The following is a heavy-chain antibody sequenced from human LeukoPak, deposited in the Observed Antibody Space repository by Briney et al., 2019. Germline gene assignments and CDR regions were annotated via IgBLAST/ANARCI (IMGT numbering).Heavy chain of an antibody. D-gene: IGHD6-19*01. CDR2: ISGSGGST. CDR3: AKGPSSSGWRYYFDY. V-gene: IGHV3-23*01. J-gene: IGHJ4*02. CDR1: GFTFSSYA. Sequence: GGSLRLSRAASGFTFSSYAMSWVRQAPGKGLEWVSAISGSGGSTYYADSVKGRFTISRDNSKNTLYLQMNSLRAEDTAVYYCAKGPSSSGWRYYFDYWGQGTLVTVSS.